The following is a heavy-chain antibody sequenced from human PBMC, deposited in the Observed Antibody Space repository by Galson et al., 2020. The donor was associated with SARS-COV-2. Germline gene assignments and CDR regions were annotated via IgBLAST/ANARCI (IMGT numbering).Heavy chain of an antibody. CDR2: IFYDGIDK. V-gene: IGHV3-33*01. Sequence: YVVDWLRQKKNKWLAWVAQIFYDGIDKYYGDSVKCRFTISRDSAKNTVYLQMNNLRADDTAVYYCARDGQLSSGWYFEHWGKGTLVTVSS. J-gene: IGHJ4*02. CDR1: YV. CDR3: ARDGQLSSGWYFEH. D-gene: IGHD3-22*01.